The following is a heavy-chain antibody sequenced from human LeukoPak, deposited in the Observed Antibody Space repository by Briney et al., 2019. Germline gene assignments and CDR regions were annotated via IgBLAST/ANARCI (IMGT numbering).Heavy chain of an antibody. V-gene: IGHV3-9*01. D-gene: IGHD3-10*01. CDR2: ISWNSGSI. CDR1: GFNFDDYV. J-gene: IGHJ6*02. Sequence: GTSLRLPCAASGFNFDDYVMHWVRQAPGKGLEWVSGISWNSGSIGYADSVKGRFTTSRDNAKNSLYLQMSSLRAEDTALYYCAKDSLGSGSRYYGMDVWGQGTTVTVSS. CDR3: AKDSLGSGSRYYGMDV.